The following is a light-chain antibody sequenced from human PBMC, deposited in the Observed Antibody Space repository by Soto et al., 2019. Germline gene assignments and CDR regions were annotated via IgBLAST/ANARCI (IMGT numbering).Light chain of an antibody. CDR3: QHYNSYSEA. V-gene: IGKV1-5*03. J-gene: IGKJ1*01. CDR1: QSISSY. CDR2: QAS. Sequence: IQMTQSPSSLSASVGDRVTITCRASQSISSYLNWYQQKPGRAPKLLIYQASTLASGVPSRFSGSGSGSEFTLTISSLQPDDFATYYCQHYNSYSEAFGQGTKVDIK.